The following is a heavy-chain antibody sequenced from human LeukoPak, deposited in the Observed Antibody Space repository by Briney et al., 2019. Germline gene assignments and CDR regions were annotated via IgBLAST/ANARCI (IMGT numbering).Heavy chain of an antibody. CDR3: VRGSLASGVVVYYYYYLDV. CDR2: INYDWSST. CDR1: GITFSSFL. V-gene: IGHV3-74*01. Sequence: GFLRLSCAASGITFSSFLMHLVRPTPGEGLVLVSRINYDWSSTNYADSVKGRFTISRDNAKNSLYLQMNSLRAEDTAVYYCVRGSLASGVVVYYYYYLDVWGKGTTVTVSS. J-gene: IGHJ6*03. D-gene: IGHD3-3*01.